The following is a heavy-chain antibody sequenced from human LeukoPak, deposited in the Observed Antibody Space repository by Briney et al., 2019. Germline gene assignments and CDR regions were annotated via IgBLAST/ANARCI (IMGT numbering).Heavy chain of an antibody. CDR3: AKAPVWNNYYGLDV. Sequence: GGSLRLSCAASGLTASHNVNNAMSWVRHPPGKGLEWVSGITTSGSTYYADSVKGRFTISRENSNNTLYLHMDSLRAEDTAVYYCAKAPVWNNYYGLDVWGQGTTVTVSS. CDR1: GLTASHNVNNA. D-gene: IGHD1/OR15-1a*01. V-gene: IGHV3-23*01. J-gene: IGHJ6*02. CDR2: ITTSGST.